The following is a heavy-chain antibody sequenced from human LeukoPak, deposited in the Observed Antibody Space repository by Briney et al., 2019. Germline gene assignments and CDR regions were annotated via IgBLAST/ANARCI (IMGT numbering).Heavy chain of an antibody. J-gene: IGHJ5*02. D-gene: IGHD1-26*01. CDR3: PRGSEWDLLGSCDR. CDR1: GFTFSSYS. CDR2: ISSSSTYI. V-gene: IGHV3-21*01. Sequence: GGSLRLSCAASGFTFSSYSMNWVRQAPGKGLEWVSSISSSSTYIYYADSVKEGRFTISRDNVKNSLYLQMNSLRVEDTAVYYCPRGSEWDLLGSCDRWGQGTLVTVSS.